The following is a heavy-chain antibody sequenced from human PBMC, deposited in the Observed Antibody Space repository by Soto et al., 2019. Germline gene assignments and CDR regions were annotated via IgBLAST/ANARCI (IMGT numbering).Heavy chain of an antibody. CDR3: ARDFNWNDALYYYYYMDV. D-gene: IGHD1-1*01. Sequence: QVQLVESGGGVVQPGRSLRLSCAASGFTFSSYGMHWVRQAPGKGLEWVAVIWYDGSNKYYADSVKGRFTISRDNSKNALELEMNNLRAQDTAVYYWARDFNWNDALYYYYYMDVWGKGTTVTVSS. CDR2: IWYDGSNK. J-gene: IGHJ6*03. V-gene: IGHV3-33*01. CDR1: GFTFSSYG.